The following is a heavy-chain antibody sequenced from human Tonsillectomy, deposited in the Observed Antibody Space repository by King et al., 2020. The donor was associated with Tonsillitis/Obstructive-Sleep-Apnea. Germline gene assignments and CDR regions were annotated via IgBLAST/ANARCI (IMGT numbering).Heavy chain of an antibody. Sequence: VQLVESGGGLIQPGGSLRLSCAASGFTVSSNYMNWVRQAPGKGLEWVSVLYSGGGTYYADSVEGRFTISRDSSKNTLYLQMDSLRAEDTALYYCARETWDYGGLYYFENWGQGTLVTVSS. CDR1: GFTVSSNY. V-gene: IGHV3-53*01. J-gene: IGHJ4*02. CDR3: ARETWDYGGLYYFEN. CDR2: LYSGGGT. D-gene: IGHD4-23*01.